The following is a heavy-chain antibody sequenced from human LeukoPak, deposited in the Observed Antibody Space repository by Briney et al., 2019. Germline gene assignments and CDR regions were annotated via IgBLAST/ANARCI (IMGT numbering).Heavy chain of an antibody. V-gene: IGHV4-34*01. Sequence: PSKTLSLTCAVYGGSFSGYYWSWIRRPPGKGLEWIGEINHSGSTNYNPSLKSRVTISVDTSKNQFSLKLSSVTAADTAVYYCARGVPYYYDSSGYYFDYWGQGTLVTVSS. CDR3: ARGVPYYYDSSGYYFDY. J-gene: IGHJ4*02. CDR1: GGSFSGYY. D-gene: IGHD3-22*01. CDR2: INHSGST.